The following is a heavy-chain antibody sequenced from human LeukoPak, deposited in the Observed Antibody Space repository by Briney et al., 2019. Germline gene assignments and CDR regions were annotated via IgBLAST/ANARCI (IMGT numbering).Heavy chain of an antibody. CDR1: GGSISGYY. Sequence: KPSETLSLTCTVSGGSISGYYWTWIRQPPGKGLEWIGYIYYSGSINYSPSLKGRVTISVDTSKNQFSLNLSSVTATDTAVYYCARAGRDWKSGYHFDYWGQGTLVTVSS. D-gene: IGHD2-21*01. J-gene: IGHJ4*02. V-gene: IGHV4-59*08. CDR3: ARAGRDWKSGYHFDY. CDR2: IYYSGSI.